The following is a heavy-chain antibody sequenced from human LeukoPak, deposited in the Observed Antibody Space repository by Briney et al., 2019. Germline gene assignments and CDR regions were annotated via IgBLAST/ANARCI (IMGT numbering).Heavy chain of an antibody. V-gene: IGHV3-21*01. D-gene: IGHD6-19*01. Sequence: GGSLRLSCAASGFTFSSYSMNWVRQAPGKGLEWVSSISSSSSYIYYADSVKGRFTISRDNAKNTLYLQLSSLRAEDTAVYYCARDYSSVPEYWGQGTLVTVSS. J-gene: IGHJ4*02. CDR2: ISSSSSYI. CDR3: ARDYSSVPEY. CDR1: GFTFSSYS.